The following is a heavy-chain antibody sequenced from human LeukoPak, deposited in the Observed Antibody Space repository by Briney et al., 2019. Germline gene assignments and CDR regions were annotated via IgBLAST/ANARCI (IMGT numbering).Heavy chain of an antibody. J-gene: IGHJ5*02. CDR1: GFTLSSYW. CDR2: INSDGSTT. D-gene: IGHD6-13*01. CDR3: ARGSSGYSTT. Sequence: GGSVTLSCAASGFTLSSYWMHWVRQAPGKGLVWVSRINSDGSTTNYADSVQGRFSISRDNAKNTLYLQMNSLRAEDTAVYYCARGSSGYSTTWGQGTLVTVSS. V-gene: IGHV3-74*01.